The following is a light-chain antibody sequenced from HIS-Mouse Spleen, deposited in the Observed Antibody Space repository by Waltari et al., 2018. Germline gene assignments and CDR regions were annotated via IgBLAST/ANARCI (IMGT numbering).Light chain of an antibody. J-gene: IGLJ1*01. Sequence: QSALTQPASVSGSPGQSITISCTGTSSDVGGYNYVSWYQPHPGKPPKLMIYEVSNRPAGVSNRFSGSKSSNTASLTISGLQAEDEADYYCSSYTSSSTYVFGTGTKVTVL. CDR3: SSYTSSSTYV. CDR1: SSDVGGYNY. CDR2: EVS. V-gene: IGLV2-14*01.